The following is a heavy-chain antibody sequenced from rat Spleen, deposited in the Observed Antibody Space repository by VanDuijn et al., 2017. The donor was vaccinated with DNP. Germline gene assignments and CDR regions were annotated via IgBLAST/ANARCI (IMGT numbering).Heavy chain of an antibody. J-gene: IGHJ1*01. CDR1: GFTFSDYY. CDR2: VPSSGGST. D-gene: IGHD5-1*01. CDR3: ARGSGTYYWYFDF. V-gene: IGHV5-25*01. Sequence: EVQLVESGGGLVQPGRSLKLSCAASGFTFSDYYMAWVRQAPTKGLEWVASVPSSGGSTYYPDSVKGRFIISRDNARNTLYLQMNSLRSEDTATYFCARGSGTYYWYFDFWGPGTMVTVSS.